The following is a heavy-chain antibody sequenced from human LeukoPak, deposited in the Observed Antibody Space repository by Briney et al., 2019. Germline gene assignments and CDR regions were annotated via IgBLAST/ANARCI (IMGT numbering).Heavy chain of an antibody. D-gene: IGHD5-18*01. Sequence: PGGSLRLSCAASGFTVSSNYMTWVRQAPGKGLEWVSVIYGGGTTYYADSVKGRFTISRDNSKNTVYLQMNSLRVEDTAVYYCARDRVETAMGPQFRTYYYCGMDVWGQGTTVTVSS. CDR3: ARDRVETAMGPQFRTYYYCGMDV. V-gene: IGHV3-66*01. CDR2: IYGGGTT. J-gene: IGHJ6*02. CDR1: GFTVSSNY.